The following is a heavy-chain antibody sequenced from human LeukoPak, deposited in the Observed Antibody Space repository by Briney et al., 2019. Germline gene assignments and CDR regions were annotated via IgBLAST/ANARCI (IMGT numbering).Heavy chain of an antibody. CDR3: ARGYGLKLSGYFDL. D-gene: IGHD3-16*01. V-gene: IGHV1-18*01. Sequence: ASVKVSCKASGYTFTSYGISWVRQAPGQGLEWMGWISAYNGNTNYAQKLKGRVTMTTDTSTSTAYMELRSLRSDDTAVYYCARGYGLKLSGYFDLWGRGTLVTVSS. CDR2: ISAYNGNT. J-gene: IGHJ2*01. CDR1: GYTFTSYG.